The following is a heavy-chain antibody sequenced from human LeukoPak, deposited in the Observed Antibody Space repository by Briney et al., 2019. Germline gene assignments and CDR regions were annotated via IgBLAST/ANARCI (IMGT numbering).Heavy chain of an antibody. CDR3: ARTVLYYDFWSGYWSPTAFDC. CDR2: IYYSGST. Sequence: PSETLSLTCTVSGGSISSSSYYWGWIRQPPGKGLEWIGSIYYSGSTYYNPSLKSRVTISVDTSKNQFSLKLSSVTAADTAVYYCARTVLYYDFWSGYWSPTAFDCWGQGTLVTVSS. V-gene: IGHV4-39*07. J-gene: IGHJ5*01. CDR1: GGSISSSSYY. D-gene: IGHD3-3*01.